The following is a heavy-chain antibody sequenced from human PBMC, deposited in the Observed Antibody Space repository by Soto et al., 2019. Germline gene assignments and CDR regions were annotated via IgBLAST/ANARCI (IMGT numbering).Heavy chain of an antibody. V-gene: IGHV1-46*03. D-gene: IGHD2-21*02. J-gene: IGHJ4*02. CDR1: GYTFTSYY. CDR2: INPSGGST. CDR3: ARDRAYCGGDCYPEGFDY. Sequence: QVQLVQSGAEVKKPGASVKVSCKASGYTFTSYYMHWVRQAPGQGLEWMGIINPSGGSTSYAKKFQGRVTMTRDTSTSTVYMELSSLRSEDTAVYYCARDRAYCGGDCYPEGFDYWGQGTLVTASS.